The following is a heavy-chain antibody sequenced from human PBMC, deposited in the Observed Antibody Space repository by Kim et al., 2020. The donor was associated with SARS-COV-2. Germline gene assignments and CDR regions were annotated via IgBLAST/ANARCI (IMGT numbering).Heavy chain of an antibody. J-gene: IGHJ3*02. V-gene: IGHV3-9*01. D-gene: IGHD6-19*01. CDR3: AKVGSSSGWSIYAFDI. CDR2: INWNSGTI. Sequence: GGSLRLFCAASGFAFDDYVMHWVRQAPGKGLEWVSSINWNSGTIEYADSVRGRFTVSRDNAKNSLYLQMNSLRSEDTALYYCAKVGSSSGWSIYAFDIWGQGTKVTVA. CDR1: GFAFDDYV.